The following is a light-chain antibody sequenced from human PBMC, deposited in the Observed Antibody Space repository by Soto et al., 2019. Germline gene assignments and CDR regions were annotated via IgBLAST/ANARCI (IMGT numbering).Light chain of an antibody. CDR2: DAS. V-gene: IGKV1-5*01. J-gene: IGKJ1*01. CDR3: QRYNSYSWT. Sequence: QMTHSPSTLSASVGDRVTITCRASQSISSWLAWYQQKPGKAPKLLIYDASSLESGVPSRFSGSGSGTEFTLTISSLQPDDFATYYCQRYNSYSWTFGQGTKVDIK. CDR1: QSISSW.